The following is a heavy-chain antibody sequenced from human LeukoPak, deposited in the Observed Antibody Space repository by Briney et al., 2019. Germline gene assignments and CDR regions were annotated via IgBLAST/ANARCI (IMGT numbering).Heavy chain of an antibody. CDR2: IYYSGST. V-gene: IGHV4-39*01. CDR1: GDSVSSSSYY. D-gene: IGHD1-14*01. CDR3: ARNQRYPSFDY. Sequence: SETLSLTCSVSGDSVSSSSYYWGWIRQPPGKGLEWIGSIYYSGSTYYNPSLKSRVTISVDTSKNQFSPKLSSVAAADTAVYYCARNQRYPSFDYWGQGTLVTVSS. J-gene: IGHJ4*02.